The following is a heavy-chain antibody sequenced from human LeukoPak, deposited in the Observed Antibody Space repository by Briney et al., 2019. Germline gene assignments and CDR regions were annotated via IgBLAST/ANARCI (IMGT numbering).Heavy chain of an antibody. CDR2: ISWNSGSI. CDR3: AKDSVAGTRGELDY. CDR1: GFTFDDYA. D-gene: IGHD6-19*01. Sequence: GGSLRLSCAASGFTFDDYAMHWVRQAPGKGLEWVSGISWNSGSIGYADSVKGRFTISRDNAKNSLYLQMNSLRAEDTALYYCAKDSVAGTRGELDYWGQGTLVTVSS. V-gene: IGHV3-9*01. J-gene: IGHJ4*02.